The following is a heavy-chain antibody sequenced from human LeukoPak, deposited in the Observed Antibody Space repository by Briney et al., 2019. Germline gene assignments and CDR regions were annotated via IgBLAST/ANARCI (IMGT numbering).Heavy chain of an antibody. V-gene: IGHV1-2*02. J-gene: IGHJ4*02. Sequence: GASVKVSCKASGYTFTGYYMHWVRQAPGQGLEWMGWINPNSGGTNYAQKFQGRVTMTRDTSISTANMELSRLRSDDTAVYYCARVGCSSTSCYFHPSGYYFDYWGQGTLVTVSS. CDR3: ARVGCSSTSCYFHPSGYYFDY. CDR1: GYTFTGYY. CDR2: INPNSGGT. D-gene: IGHD2-2*01.